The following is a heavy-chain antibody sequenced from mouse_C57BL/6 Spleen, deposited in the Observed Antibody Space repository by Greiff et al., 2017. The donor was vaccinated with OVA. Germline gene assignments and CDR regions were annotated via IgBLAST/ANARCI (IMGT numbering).Heavy chain of an antibody. V-gene: IGHV7-3*01. D-gene: IGHD2-1*01. Sequence: EVKLVESGGGLVQPGGSLSLSCAASGFTFTDYYMSWVRQPPGKALEWLGFIRNKANGYTTEYSASVKGRFTISRDNSQSILYLQMNALRAEDSATYYGTRYKNGNSFYYCDYGGQGTTLTVSS. CDR2: IRNKANGYTT. CDR3: TRYKNGNSFYYCDY. J-gene: IGHJ2*01. CDR1: GFTFTDYY.